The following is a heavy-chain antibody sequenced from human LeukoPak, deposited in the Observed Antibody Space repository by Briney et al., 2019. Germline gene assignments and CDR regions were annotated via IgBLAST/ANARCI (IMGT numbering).Heavy chain of an antibody. CDR2: IYYSGTT. CDR1: GGSISTSYY. V-gene: IGHV4-39*01. CDR3: ARLYSSGGPSDY. D-gene: IGHD6-19*01. J-gene: IGHJ4*02. Sequence: SETLSLTCTVSGGSISTSYYWGWIRQPPGKGLEWIGSIYYSGTTYYNPSLKSRVTISVDTSKNQFSLKLPSVTAADTAVYYCARLYSSGGPSDYWGQGTLVTVSS.